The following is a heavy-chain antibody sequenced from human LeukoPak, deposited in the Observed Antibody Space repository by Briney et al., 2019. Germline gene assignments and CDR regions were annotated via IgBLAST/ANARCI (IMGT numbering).Heavy chain of an antibody. CDR2: ISSSGNTI. CDR3: ARGVSVDSYGSRFVY. V-gene: IGHV3-11*01. CDR1: GFTFSDYY. J-gene: IGHJ4*02. Sequence: PGGSLRLSCAASGFTFSDYYMSWVRQAPGKGLEWVSFISSSGNTIYYADSVKGRFTITRDNDKNSMYVLMNSLRAEDAAVYYCARGVSVDSYGSRFVYRGQGTLVTVSS. D-gene: IGHD5-18*01.